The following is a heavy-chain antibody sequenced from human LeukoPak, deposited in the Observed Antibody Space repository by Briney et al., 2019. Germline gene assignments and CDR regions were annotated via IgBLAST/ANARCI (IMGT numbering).Heavy chain of an antibody. CDR3: ARERGMDV. J-gene: IGHJ6*02. CDR1: GGSISSGGYY. Sequence: TASETLSLACTVSGGSISSGGYYWSWIRQHPGKGLEWIGYIYYSGSTYYNPSLKSRVTISVDTSKNQFSLKLSSVTAADTAVYYCARERGMDVWGQGTTVTVSS. V-gene: IGHV4-31*03. CDR2: IYYSGST.